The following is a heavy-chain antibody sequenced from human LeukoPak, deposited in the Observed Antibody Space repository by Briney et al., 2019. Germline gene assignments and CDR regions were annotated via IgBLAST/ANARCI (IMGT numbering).Heavy chain of an antibody. CDR1: GFDDYA. V-gene: IGHV3-9*03. CDR3: AKDRQKGSSLTAAGDAFDV. Sequence: PGGSLRLSCIGSGFDDYAMHWVRQVPGKGLEWVSGISWASGNLAYADSVKGRFTVSRDNAKNSLYLQMNSLRSEDMALYYCAKDRQKGSSLTAAGDAFDVWGHGTMVIVSS. CDR2: ISWASGNL. J-gene: IGHJ3*01. D-gene: IGHD6-13*01.